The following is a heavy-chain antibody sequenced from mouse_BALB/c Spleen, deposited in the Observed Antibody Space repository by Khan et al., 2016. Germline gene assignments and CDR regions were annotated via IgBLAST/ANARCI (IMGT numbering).Heavy chain of an antibody. CDR3: ASRNWDVDY. V-gene: IGHV3-2*02. D-gene: IGHD4-1*02. CDR2: ISYSGST. Sequence: EVQLQESGPGLVKPSQSQSLTCTVTDYSITSDYAWNWIRQFPGNKLEWMGYISYSGSTSSNPSLKSRISITRDTSKNQFFLQLNSVTTEDTATYYCASRNWDVDYWGQGTTLTVSS. CDR1: DYSITSDYA. J-gene: IGHJ2*01.